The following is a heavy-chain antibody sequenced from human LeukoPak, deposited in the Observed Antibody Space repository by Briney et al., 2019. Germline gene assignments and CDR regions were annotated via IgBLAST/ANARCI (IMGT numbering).Heavy chain of an antibody. CDR1: GFTFSTYW. CDR2: ISRDGSRT. Sequence: PAGGSLRLSCAASGFTFSTYWMHWVRQAPGKGLVWVSRISRDGSRTTYADSVKGRFTISRDNAKNTLYLQMNSLRAEDTAVYYCARSPSITMIEHWAQGTLVTVSS. V-gene: IGHV3-74*01. CDR3: ARSPSITMIEH. J-gene: IGHJ1*01. D-gene: IGHD3-22*01.